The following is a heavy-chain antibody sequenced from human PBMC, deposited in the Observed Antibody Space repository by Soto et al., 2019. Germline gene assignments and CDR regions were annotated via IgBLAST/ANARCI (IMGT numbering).Heavy chain of an antibody. Sequence: QVQLQQWGAGPLRPLETLSLTCGVSGGSFSGYYWAWIRQSPGKGLEWIGEINDRGSINYNPSLKSRVSISVDTSKNHYSLNLRSATAADTAVYYCARESRDILTGPPWVWYFDLWGRGTLVPVSS. CDR3: ARESRDILTGPPWVWYFDL. CDR2: INDRGSI. CDR1: GGSFSGYY. D-gene: IGHD3-9*01. V-gene: IGHV4-34*01. J-gene: IGHJ2*01.